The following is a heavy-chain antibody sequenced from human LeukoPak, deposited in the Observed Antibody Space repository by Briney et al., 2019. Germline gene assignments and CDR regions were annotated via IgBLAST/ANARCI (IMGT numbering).Heavy chain of an antibody. CDR3: TNSWEINGSYYFDY. Sequence: GGSLRLSCAASGFIFSGSAMHWVRQASGKGLEWVGRIRSKANSYATAYAASVKGRFTISRDDSKNTAYLQMNSLKTEDTAVYYWTNSWEINGSYYFDYWGQGTLVTVSS. V-gene: IGHV3-73*01. J-gene: IGHJ4*02. CDR2: IRSKANSYAT. CDR1: GFIFSGSA. D-gene: IGHD1-26*01.